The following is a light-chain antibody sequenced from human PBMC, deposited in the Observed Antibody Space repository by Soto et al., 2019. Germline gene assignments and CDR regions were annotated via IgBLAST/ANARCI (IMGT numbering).Light chain of an antibody. CDR3: QQYGSSVIT. V-gene: IGKV3-20*01. CDR2: GAS. J-gene: IGKJ5*01. Sequence: EIVLTQSPGTLSLSPWERATLSCRASQSVSSSYVAWYQQKFGQAPRLLIYGASSRATGIPERFSGSGSGTDFTLTISRLEPEDFAVYYCQQYGSSVITFGQGTRLEIK. CDR1: QSVSSSY.